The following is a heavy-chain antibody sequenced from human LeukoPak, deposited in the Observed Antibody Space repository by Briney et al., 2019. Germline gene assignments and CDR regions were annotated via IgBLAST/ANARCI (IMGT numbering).Heavy chain of an antibody. CDR2: ISSSSSYI. CDR1: GFTFSSYS. J-gene: IGHJ3*02. D-gene: IGHD2-15*01. CDR3: AKDIPLDDCSGGSCYSGAFDI. Sequence: GGSLRLSCAASGFTFSSYSMNWVRQAPGKGLEWVSSISSSSSYIYYADSVKGRFTISRDNAKNSLYLQMNSLRAEDTALYYCAKDIPLDDCSGGSCYSGAFDIWGQGTMVTVSS. V-gene: IGHV3-21*04.